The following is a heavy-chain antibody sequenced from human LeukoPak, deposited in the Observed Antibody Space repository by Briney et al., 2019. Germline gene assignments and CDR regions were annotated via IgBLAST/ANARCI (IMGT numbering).Heavy chain of an antibody. J-gene: IGHJ4*02. CDR2: ISPYNGNT. D-gene: IGHD4-23*01. V-gene: IGHV1-18*01. CDR3: AGLGYGANFIHY. Sequence: PKASVKVSCKASGYTYTNYGISWVRQAPGQGLEWMGWISPYNGNTHYAQKFQGKVTMTTDTSTSTVYMELRSLRSDDTAVYYCAGLGYGANFIHYWGQGTLVTVSS. CDR1: GYTYTNYG.